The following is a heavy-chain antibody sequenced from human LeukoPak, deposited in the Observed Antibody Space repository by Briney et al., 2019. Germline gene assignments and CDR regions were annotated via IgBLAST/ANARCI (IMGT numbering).Heavy chain of an antibody. J-gene: IGHJ4*02. CDR2: ISSSSSTI. CDR3: ARVQRGYSSGWYSNDY. V-gene: IGHV3-48*01. CDR1: GFTFSSYS. D-gene: IGHD6-19*01. Sequence: GGSLRLSCAASGFTFSSYSMNWVRQAPGKGLEWVSYISSSSSTIYYADSVKGRFTISRDNAKNSLYLQMNSLRAEDTAVYYCARVQRGYSSGWYSNDYWGQETLVTVSS.